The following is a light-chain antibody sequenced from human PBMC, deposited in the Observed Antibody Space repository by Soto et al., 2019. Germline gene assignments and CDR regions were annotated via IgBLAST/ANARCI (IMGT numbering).Light chain of an antibody. CDR3: QQYNSYYSLT. CDR2: GPS. J-gene: IGKJ4*01. V-gene: IGKV3-15*01. Sequence: VLTHSPGTLSLSPGDRATLLCMARQSLANPYIAWYQQEPVQAPRLLIYGPSTSATGIPARFSGSGSGTEFTLTISSLQSEDFAVYYCQQYNSYYSLTFGGGTKVDIK. CDR1: QSLANPY.